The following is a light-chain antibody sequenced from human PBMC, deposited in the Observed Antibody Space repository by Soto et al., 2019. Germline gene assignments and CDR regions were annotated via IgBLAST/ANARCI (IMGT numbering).Light chain of an antibody. CDR3: AAWDDSLSGWV. Sequence: QSVLTQPPSASGTPGQRVTISCSGSSSNIGYNYVYWYQQLPATAPKLLLYKNDQRPSGVPDRFSGSKSGTSASLAISGLRSEDEADYYWAAWDDSLSGWVFGGGTQLTVL. CDR1: SSNIGYNY. CDR2: KND. J-gene: IGLJ3*02. V-gene: IGLV1-47*01.